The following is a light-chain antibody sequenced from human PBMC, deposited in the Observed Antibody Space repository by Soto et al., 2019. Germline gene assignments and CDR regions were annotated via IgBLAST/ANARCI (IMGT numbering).Light chain of an antibody. Sequence: EIVLTQSPGTLSLSPGERATLSCRASQSVGRDYLAWYQQKPGQAPRLLIYHASNRATGIPDRFSGSGSGTAFNLTISRLEPEDFAEFYCQQYASSPLTFGGGTKVEIK. CDR1: QSVGRDY. J-gene: IGKJ4*01. CDR3: QQYASSPLT. V-gene: IGKV3-20*01. CDR2: HAS.